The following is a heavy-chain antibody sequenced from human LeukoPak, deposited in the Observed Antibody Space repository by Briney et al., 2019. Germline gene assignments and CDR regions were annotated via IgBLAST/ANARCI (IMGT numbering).Heavy chain of an antibody. V-gene: IGHV3-48*02. CDR3: ARDRPPVGAIDY. D-gene: IGHD1-26*01. J-gene: IGHJ4*02. CDR1: GFTFSNYA. CDR2: ISGGSDSI. Sequence: GGSLRLSCAASGFTFSNYAMNWVRQAPGGGLEWVSYISGGSDSIYYADSVKGRFTISRDNAKNSVYLQMKSLRDEDTAVYFCARDRPPVGAIDYWGQGTLVTVSS.